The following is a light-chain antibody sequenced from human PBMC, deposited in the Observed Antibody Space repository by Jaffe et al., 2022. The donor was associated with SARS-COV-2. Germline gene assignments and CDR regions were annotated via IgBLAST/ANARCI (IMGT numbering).Light chain of an antibody. Sequence: SYELTQPPSVSVSPGQTARITCSGDALPKQYAYWYQQRPGQAPVMVIYKDRERPSGIPERFSGSSSGTTVTLTISGVQAEDEADYYCQCQSTDNSGTYVVIFGGGTKLSVL. J-gene: IGLJ2*01. V-gene: IGLV3-25*03. CDR3: QSTDNSGTYVVI. CDR1: ALPKQY. CDR2: KDR.